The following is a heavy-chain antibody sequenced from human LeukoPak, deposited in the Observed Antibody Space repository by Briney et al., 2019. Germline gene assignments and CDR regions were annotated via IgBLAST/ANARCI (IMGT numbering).Heavy chain of an antibody. CDR3: ARVNEREDYYGMDV. J-gene: IGHJ6*02. CDR2: IYYSGST. D-gene: IGHD1-1*01. V-gene: IGHV4-31*03. Sequence: PSETLSLTCTVSGGSIGSGGYYWSWIRQHPGKGLEWIGYIYYSGSTYYNPSLKSRVTISVDTSKNQFSLKLSSVTAADTAVYYCARVNEREDYYGMDVWGQGTTVTVSS. CDR1: GGSIGSGGYY.